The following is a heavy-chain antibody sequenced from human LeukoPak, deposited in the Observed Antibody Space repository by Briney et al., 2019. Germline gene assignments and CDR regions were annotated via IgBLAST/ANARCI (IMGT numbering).Heavy chain of an antibody. D-gene: IGHD1-7*01. Sequence: PGGSLRLSCAASGFTFSSSVMTWVRQAPGKGLDWVSAISGSSGSTYYADSVKGRFTISRDNAKNSLYLQMNSLRAEDTAVYYCAITGTTDYYYGMDVWGQGTTVTVSS. V-gene: IGHV3-23*01. J-gene: IGHJ6*02. CDR2: ISGSSGST. CDR1: GFTFSSSV. CDR3: AITGTTDYYYGMDV.